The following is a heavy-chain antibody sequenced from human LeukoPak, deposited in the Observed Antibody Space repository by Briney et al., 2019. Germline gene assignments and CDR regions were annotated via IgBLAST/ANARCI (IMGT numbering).Heavy chain of an antibody. CDR3: ARSKAYSGYFDY. D-gene: IGHD4-11*01. Sequence: PSETLSLTCTVSGGSISSGDYYRSWIRQPPGKGLEWIGYIYYSGSTYYNPSLKSRVTISVDTSKNQFSLKLSSVTAADTAVYYCARSKAYSGYFDYWGQGTLVTVSS. CDR2: IYYSGST. CDR1: GGSISSGDYY. V-gene: IGHV4-30-4*08. J-gene: IGHJ4*02.